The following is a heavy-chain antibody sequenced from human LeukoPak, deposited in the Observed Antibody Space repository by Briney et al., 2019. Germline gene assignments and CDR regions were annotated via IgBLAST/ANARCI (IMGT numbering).Heavy chain of an antibody. CDR1: GGSISSYY. D-gene: IGHD5-12*01. CDR3: ARGGYIVATINPIIYFDY. J-gene: IGHJ4*02. CDR2: IYTSGST. Sequence: PSETLSLTCTVSGGSISSYYWSWIRQPAGKGLEWIGRIYTSGSTNYNPSLKSRVTMSVDTSKNQFSLKLSSVTAADTAVYYCARGGYIVATINPIIYFDYWGQGTLVTVSS. V-gene: IGHV4-4*07.